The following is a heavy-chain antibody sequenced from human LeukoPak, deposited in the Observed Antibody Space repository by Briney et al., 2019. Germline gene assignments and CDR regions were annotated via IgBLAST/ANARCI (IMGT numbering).Heavy chain of an antibody. CDR3: AKGTNYYDSSGSLYFDY. D-gene: IGHD3-22*01. Sequence: PGGSLRLSCAASGFTFSSYGMHWVRQAPGKGLERVAVISYDGSNKYYADSVKGRFTISRDNSKNTLYLQMNSLRAEDTAVYYCAKGTNYYDSSGSLYFDYWGQGTLVTVSS. CDR1: GFTFSSYG. CDR2: ISYDGSNK. J-gene: IGHJ4*02. V-gene: IGHV3-30*18.